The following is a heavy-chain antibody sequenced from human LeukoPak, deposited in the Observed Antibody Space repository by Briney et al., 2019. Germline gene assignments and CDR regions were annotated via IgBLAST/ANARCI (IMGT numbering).Heavy chain of an antibody. CDR1: GYTFTGYY. V-gene: IGHV1-2*02. J-gene: IGHJ6*02. Sequence: ASVKVSCKASGYTFTGYYMHWVRQAPGQGLEWMGWINPNSGGTNYAQKFQGRVTMTRDTSISTAYMELSRLRSDDTAVYYCARDFDPITVAGIGYYYGMDVWGQGTTVTVSS. CDR3: ARDFDPITVAGIGYYYGMDV. CDR2: INPNSGGT. D-gene: IGHD6-19*01.